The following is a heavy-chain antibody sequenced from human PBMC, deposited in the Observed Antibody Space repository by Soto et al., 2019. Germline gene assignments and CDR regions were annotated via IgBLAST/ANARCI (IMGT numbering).Heavy chain of an antibody. CDR1: GGSIISSNFY. D-gene: IGHD3-10*02. Sequence: QLQESGPGLVKPSETLSLTCTVSGGSIISSNFYLGWIRQPPGKGLEWIGSVEYGGSTYDNPSLKSRVTLSADTSKNQFSLKLTSVTAADTAIYYCARHVRGAVTMNWFDPWGHGTLVTVSS. CDR3: ARHVRGAVTMNWFDP. CDR2: VEYGGST. V-gene: IGHV4-39*01. J-gene: IGHJ5*02.